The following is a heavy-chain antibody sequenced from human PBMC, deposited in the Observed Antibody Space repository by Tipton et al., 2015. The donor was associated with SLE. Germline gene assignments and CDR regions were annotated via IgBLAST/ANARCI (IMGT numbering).Heavy chain of an antibody. CDR2: ISYDGRTK. D-gene: IGHD2-2*03. CDR1: GFIFNSYG. J-gene: IGHJ2*01. V-gene: IGHV3-30*18. Sequence: ATSGFIFNSYGMHWVRQAPGKGLEWVAVISYDGRTKYNEDSVKGRFTISRDNSKNTLYLQMNSLRPEDTAVYYCAKDLEYGYGFPYWNFDLWGRGSLVTVSP. CDR3: AKDLEYGYGFPYWNFDL.